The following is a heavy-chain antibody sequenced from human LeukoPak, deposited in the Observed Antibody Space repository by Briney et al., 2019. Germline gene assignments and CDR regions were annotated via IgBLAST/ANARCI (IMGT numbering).Heavy chain of an antibody. D-gene: IGHD2-21*01. CDR1: GFTFSRHW. J-gene: IGHJ4*02. CDR3: ARGFVGYVFFDH. Sequence: GGSLRLSRVVSGFTFSRHWMSWVRQAPGKGLEWVANIKQDGSDKYYVDSVKGRFTISRDNAKNSLYLQMNSLRVEDTAIYYCARGFVGYVFFDHWGQGTLVTVSS. CDR2: IKQDGSDK. V-gene: IGHV3-7*01.